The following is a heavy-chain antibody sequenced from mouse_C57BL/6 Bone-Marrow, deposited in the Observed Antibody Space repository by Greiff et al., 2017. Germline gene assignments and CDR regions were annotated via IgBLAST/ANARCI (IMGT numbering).Heavy chain of an antibody. Sequence: QVQLQQSGAELVRPGTSVKVSCKASGYAFTNYLIEWVKQRPGQGLEWIGVINPGSGGTNYNEKFKGKATLTADKSSSTAYMQLSSLTSEDSAVYFCARYGSLYWYFDVWGTGTTVTVSS. CDR3: ARYGSLYWYFDV. J-gene: IGHJ1*03. CDR2: INPGSGGT. D-gene: IGHD1-1*01. V-gene: IGHV1-54*01. CDR1: GYAFTNYL.